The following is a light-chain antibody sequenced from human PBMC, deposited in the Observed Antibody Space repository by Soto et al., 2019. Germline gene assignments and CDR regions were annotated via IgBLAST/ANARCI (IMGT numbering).Light chain of an antibody. CDR1: QSLVFSDGNTY. V-gene: IGKV2-30*01. Sequence: DVVMTQSPLSLPVTLGQPASISCRSSQSLVFSDGNTYLNGFHERPGQSPRRLMYKVSYRDSGVPDRFRASRSGPAFTLKIRRVEAEDVWVYCCMQSTHWPRTFGQGTKVEIK. J-gene: IGKJ1*01. CDR2: KVS. CDR3: MQSTHWPRT.